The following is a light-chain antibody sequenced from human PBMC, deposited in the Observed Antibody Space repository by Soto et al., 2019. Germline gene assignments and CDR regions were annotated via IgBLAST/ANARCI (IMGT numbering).Light chain of an antibody. Sequence: SSELTQPPSVSVSPGQTASITCSGDKLGDKYACWYQQKPGQSPVLVIYQDSKRPSGIPERFSGSNSGNTATLTISGTQAMDEADYYCQAWDSSRVFGGGTKVTVL. V-gene: IGLV3-1*01. CDR3: QAWDSSRV. J-gene: IGLJ2*01. CDR2: QDS. CDR1: KLGDKY.